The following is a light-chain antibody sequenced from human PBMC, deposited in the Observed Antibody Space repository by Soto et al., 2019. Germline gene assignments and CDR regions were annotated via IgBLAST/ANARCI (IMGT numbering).Light chain of an antibody. V-gene: IGLV3-21*02. CDR3: QVWDSSSDHVV. Sequence: SYELTQPPSVSVAPGQTARITCGGTNIGSKSVHWYQKKPGQAPVLVVYDDSDPPSGIPERFSGSNSGNTATLTISRVEAGDEADYYCQVWDSSSDHVVFGGGTKLTVL. CDR2: DDS. J-gene: IGLJ2*01. CDR1: NIGSKS.